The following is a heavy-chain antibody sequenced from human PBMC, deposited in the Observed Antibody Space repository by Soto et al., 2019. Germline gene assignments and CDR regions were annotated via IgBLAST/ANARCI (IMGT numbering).Heavy chain of an antibody. Sequence: GGSLRLSCAASGFTFSSYGMHWVRQAPGKGLEWVAVIWYDGSNKYYADSVKGRFTISRDNSKNTLYLQMNSLRAEDTAVYYCAREVGYSSSLEHHGMDVWGQGTTVPVSS. V-gene: IGHV3-33*01. CDR2: IWYDGSNK. CDR3: AREVGYSSSLEHHGMDV. J-gene: IGHJ6*02. CDR1: GFTFSSYG. D-gene: IGHD6-13*01.